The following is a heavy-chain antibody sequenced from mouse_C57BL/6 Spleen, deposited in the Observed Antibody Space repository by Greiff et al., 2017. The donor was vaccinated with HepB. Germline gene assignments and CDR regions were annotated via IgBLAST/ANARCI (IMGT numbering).Heavy chain of an antibody. CDR1: GFTFSDYY. J-gene: IGHJ1*03. CDR2: ISNGGGST. CDR3: ARRSNLDV. V-gene: IGHV5-12*01. D-gene: IGHD2-5*01. Sequence: EVKLEESGGGLVQPGGSLKLSCAASGFTFSDYYMYWVRQTPEKRLEWVAYISNGGGSTYYPDTVKGRFTISRDNAKNTLYLQMSRLKSEDTAMYYCARRSNLDVWGTGTTVTVSS.